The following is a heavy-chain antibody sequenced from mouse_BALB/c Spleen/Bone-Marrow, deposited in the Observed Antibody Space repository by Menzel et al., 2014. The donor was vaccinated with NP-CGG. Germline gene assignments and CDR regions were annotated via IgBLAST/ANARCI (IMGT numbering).Heavy chain of an antibody. CDR3: ARGDYRYDETMDY. CDR1: GYTFTDYG. Sequence: QVQLKQSGPELVRPGVPVKISCKGSGYTFTDYGMHWVKQSHAKSLEWIGLISLYSGNTNYNQKFKDKATMTVDKSSSTAYMELARLTSEDSAIYYCARGDYRYDETMDYWGQGTSVTVSS. CDR2: ISLYSGNT. V-gene: IGHV1-67*01. D-gene: IGHD2-14*01. J-gene: IGHJ4*01.